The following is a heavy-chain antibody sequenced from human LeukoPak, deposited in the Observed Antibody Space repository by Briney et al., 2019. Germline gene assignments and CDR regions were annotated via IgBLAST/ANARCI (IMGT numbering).Heavy chain of an antibody. CDR3: ARTPMVRGVISFDY. CDR2: IYPGDSDT. Sequence: GESLKISCKGSGYIFTYYWIGWVRQMPGKGLEWMGIIYPGDSDTRYSPSFQGQVTISADKSISTAYLQWSSLKASDTAMYYCARTPMVRGVISFDYWGRGTLVTVSS. CDR1: GYIFTYYW. J-gene: IGHJ4*02. V-gene: IGHV5-51*01. D-gene: IGHD3-10*01.